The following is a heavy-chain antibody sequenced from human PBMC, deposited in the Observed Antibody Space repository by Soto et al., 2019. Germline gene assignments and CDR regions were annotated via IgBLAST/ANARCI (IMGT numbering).Heavy chain of an antibody. J-gene: IGHJ4*02. CDR2: IHGGGNSA. CDR3: AKNRVRVTPSCHFDN. V-gene: IGHV3-23*01. Sequence: EVQLLESGGALVQPGRSLRLSCAASGFTFSGYAMSWVRQAPGKGLEWVSVIHGGGNSAYYADSVKGRFTISRDNSKNTRYLQRGGLRGEDQAVYCCAKNRVRVTPSCHFDNGARGTLFTVPS. D-gene: IGHD3-10*01. CDR1: GFTFSGYA.